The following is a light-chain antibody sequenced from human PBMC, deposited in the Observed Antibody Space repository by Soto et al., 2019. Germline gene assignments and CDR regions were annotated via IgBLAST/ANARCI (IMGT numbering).Light chain of an antibody. J-gene: IGLJ7*01. Sequence: QPVLTQSSSASASLGSSVKLTCTLSSGHSSYIIAWHQQQPGKAPRYLMKLEGSGSYNKGSGVPDRCSGSSSRADRYLTISNLQVEDEADYYCETWDSNTAVFGGGTQLTVL. CDR1: SGHSSYI. CDR2: LEGSGSY. CDR3: ETWDSNTAV. V-gene: IGLV4-60*02.